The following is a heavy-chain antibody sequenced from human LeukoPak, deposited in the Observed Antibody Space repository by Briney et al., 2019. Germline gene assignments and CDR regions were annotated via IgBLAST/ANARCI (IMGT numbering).Heavy chain of an antibody. CDR3: ARGQYQLLVRGPVDY. CDR2: ISTNGDTI. V-gene: IGHV3-11*01. Sequence: PGGSLRLSCAASGFPFSDYPMSWIRQAPGKGLEWLSKISTNGDTIFLADSVKGRISVSRDNAKNSLHLQMNSPRADDTAVYYCARGQYQLLVRGPVDYWGQGVLVTVSS. CDR1: GFPFSDYP. D-gene: IGHD2-2*01. J-gene: IGHJ4*02.